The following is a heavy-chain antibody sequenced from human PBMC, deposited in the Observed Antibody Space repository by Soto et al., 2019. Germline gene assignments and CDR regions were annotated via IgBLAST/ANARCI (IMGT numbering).Heavy chain of an antibody. V-gene: IGHV3-49*04. Sequence: GRSLRLSCTASGFTVGDDAMSWVRQAPGKGLEWVGFIRSKAYGGTTEYAASVKGRFTISRDDSKSIAYLQMNSLKTEDTAVYYCTRTAGVVVPAALLLGYYYYGLDVWGQGTTVTVSS. CDR2: IRSKAYGGTT. CDR3: TRTAGVVVPAALLLGYYYYGLDV. CDR1: GFTVGDDA. J-gene: IGHJ6*02. D-gene: IGHD2-2*01.